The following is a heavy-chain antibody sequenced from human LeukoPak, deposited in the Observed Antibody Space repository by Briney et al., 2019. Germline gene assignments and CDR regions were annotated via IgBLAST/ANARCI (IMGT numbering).Heavy chain of an antibody. D-gene: IGHD4-17*01. CDR3: ARDPMTTVTTDGMDV. CDR1: GYTFTGYY. V-gene: IGHV1-46*01. Sequence: ASVKVSCKASGYTFTGYYMHWVRQAPGQGLEWMGIINPSGGSTSYAQKFQGRVTMTRDTSTSTVYMELSSLRSEDTAVYYCARDPMTTVTTDGMDVWGQGTTVTVSS. CDR2: INPSGGST. J-gene: IGHJ6*02.